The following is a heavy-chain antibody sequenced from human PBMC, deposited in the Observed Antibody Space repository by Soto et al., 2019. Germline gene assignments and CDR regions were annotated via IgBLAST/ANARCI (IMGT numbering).Heavy chain of an antibody. V-gene: IGHV3-7*04. D-gene: IGHD3-10*01. CDR1: GFTFGTYW. J-gene: IGHJ4*02. Sequence: EVQLVESGGGLVQPGGSLRLYCAASGFTFGTYWMTWVRQAPGKGLECVGNIKPDGSERYYVDSVNGRFTISRDNAKNSLYLHMNSMRAEDTAVYYCARDLNGEQYWGQGTLVTVSS. CDR3: ARDLNGEQY. CDR2: IKPDGSER.